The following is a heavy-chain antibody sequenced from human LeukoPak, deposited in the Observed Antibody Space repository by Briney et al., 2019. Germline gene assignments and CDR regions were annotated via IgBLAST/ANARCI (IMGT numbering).Heavy chain of an antibody. CDR2: INPSSGGT. CDR3: AKDYGSGSYTHYYYYYMDV. V-gene: IGHV1-2*02. Sequence: ASVKVSCKASGYTFTGYYMHWVRQAPGQGLEWMGWINPSSGGTNYAQKFQGRVTMTRDTSISTAYMELSRLRSDDTAVYYCAKDYGSGSYTHYYYYYMDVWGKGTTVTISS. J-gene: IGHJ6*03. CDR1: GYTFTGYY. D-gene: IGHD3-10*01.